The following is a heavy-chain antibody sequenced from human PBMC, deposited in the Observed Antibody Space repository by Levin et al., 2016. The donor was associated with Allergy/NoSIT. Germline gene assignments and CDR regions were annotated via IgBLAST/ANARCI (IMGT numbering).Heavy chain of an antibody. CDR1: GFSFSNNG. D-gene: IGHD5-18*01. CDR2: IGGSGGVT. V-gene: IGHV3-23*01. Sequence: GGSLRLSCAASGFSFSNNGMNWVRQAPGKGLEWVSAIGGSGGVTYYAHSVKRRFTISRDNSKNTLYLQMDSLRAEDTAVYYCARDLRGIELWLGAFDIWGQGTMVTVSS. J-gene: IGHJ3*02. CDR3: ARDLRGIELWLGAFDI.